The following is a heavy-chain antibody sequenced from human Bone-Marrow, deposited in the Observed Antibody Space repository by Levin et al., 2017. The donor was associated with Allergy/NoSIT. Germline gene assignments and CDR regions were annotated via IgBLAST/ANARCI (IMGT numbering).Heavy chain of an antibody. CDR1: GFTFSNYA. Sequence: GGSLRLSCAASGFTFSNYAMSWVRQAPGRGLEWVSVISSSGGSTYSADSVKGRFTISRDNSKKTLYLQMNSLRAEDTAVYYCAKGDPYSSGWYGAYYYGLDVWGQGTTVTVSS. CDR2: ISSSGGST. CDR3: AKGDPYSSGWYGAYYYGLDV. V-gene: IGHV3-23*01. J-gene: IGHJ6*02. D-gene: IGHD6-19*01.